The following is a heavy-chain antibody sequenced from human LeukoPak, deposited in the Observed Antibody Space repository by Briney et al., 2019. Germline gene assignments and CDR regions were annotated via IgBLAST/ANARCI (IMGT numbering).Heavy chain of an antibody. CDR3: AGPDHQMVRGVLDPHYYYYYGMDV. CDR2: ISAYNGNT. V-gene: IGHV1-18*01. J-gene: IGHJ6*02. D-gene: IGHD3-10*01. CDR1: GYTFTSYG. Sequence: ASVKVSCKASGYTFTSYGISWVRQAPGQGLEWMGWISAYNGNTNYAQKLQGRVTMTTDTSTSTAYMELRSLRSDDTAVYYCAGPDHQMVRGVLDPHYYYYYGMDVWGQGPTVTVSS.